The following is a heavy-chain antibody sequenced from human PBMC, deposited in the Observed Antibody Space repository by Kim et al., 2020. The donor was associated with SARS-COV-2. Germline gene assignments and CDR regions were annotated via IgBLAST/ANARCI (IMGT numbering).Heavy chain of an antibody. D-gene: IGHD3-10*01. V-gene: IGHV1-18*01. CDR3: ARSKGRPTTYGPRIALTNWFDP. Sequence: ASVKVSCKASGYTFTSYGISWVRQAPGQGLEWMGWISAYNGNTNYAQKLQGRVTMTTDTSTSTAYMELRSLRSDDTAVYYCARSKGRPTTYGPRIALTNWFDPWGQGTLVTVSS. CDR2: ISAYNGNT. CDR1: GYTFTSYG. J-gene: IGHJ5*02.